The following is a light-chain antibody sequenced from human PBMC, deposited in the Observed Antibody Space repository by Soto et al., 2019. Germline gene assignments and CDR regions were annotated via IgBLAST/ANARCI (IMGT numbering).Light chain of an antibody. CDR2: GAS. J-gene: IGKJ2*01. V-gene: IGKV3-20*01. CDR1: QSVSSSY. Sequence: ETVLTQSPGTLSLSPGERATLSCRASQSVSSSYLSWYQQKPGQAPRLLIYGASSRATGIPDRFSGSGSGTDFTLTINILEPEDFAVYYCQQYGSSPYTFGQGTKLEIK. CDR3: QQYGSSPYT.